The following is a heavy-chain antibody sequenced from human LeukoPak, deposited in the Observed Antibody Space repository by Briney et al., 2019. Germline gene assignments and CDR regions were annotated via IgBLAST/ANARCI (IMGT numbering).Heavy chain of an antibody. Sequence: SETLSLTCTVSGGSISSYYWSWIRQPPGKGLEWIGEINHSGSTNYNPSLKSRVTISVDTSKNQFSLKLSSVTAADTAVYYCARPGYCSSTSCYFAYWGQGTLVTVSS. CDR2: INHSGST. CDR3: ARPGYCSSTSCYFAY. V-gene: IGHV4-34*01. J-gene: IGHJ4*02. CDR1: GGSISSYY. D-gene: IGHD2-2*01.